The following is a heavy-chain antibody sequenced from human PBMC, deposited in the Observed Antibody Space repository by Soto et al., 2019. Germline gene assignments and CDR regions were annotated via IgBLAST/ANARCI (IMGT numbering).Heavy chain of an antibody. V-gene: IGHV4-30-4*01. J-gene: IGHJ6*02. Sequence: SETLSLTCTVSGDSITNENWWSWIRQPPGKGLEWIGYIYYSGSTYYNPSLKSRVTISVNTSKNQFSLKLSSVTAADTAVYYYARDHYVYDILTGYGYYYGMDVWGQGTTVTVSS. CDR2: IYYSGST. CDR3: ARDHYVYDILTGYGYYYGMDV. CDR1: GDSITNENW. D-gene: IGHD3-9*01.